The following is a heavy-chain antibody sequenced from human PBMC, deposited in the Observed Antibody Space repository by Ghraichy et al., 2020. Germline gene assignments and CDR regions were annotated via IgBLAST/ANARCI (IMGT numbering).Heavy chain of an antibody. Sequence: ASVKVSCKVSGYTLTELSMHWVRQAPGKGLEWMGGFYPEDGETIYAQKFQGRVTMTEDTSTDTAYMELSSLRSEDTAVYYCATSEGLRLGELSPAYYFDYWGQGTLVTVSS. CDR2: FYPEDGET. CDR3: ATSEGLRLGELSPAYYFDY. V-gene: IGHV1-24*01. J-gene: IGHJ4*02. D-gene: IGHD3-16*02. CDR1: GYTLTELS.